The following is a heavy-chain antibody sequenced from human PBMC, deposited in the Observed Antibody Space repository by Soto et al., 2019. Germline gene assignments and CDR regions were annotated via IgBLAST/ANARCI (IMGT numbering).Heavy chain of an antibody. CDR1: GFTFSSYG. CDR2: ISYDGSNK. CDR3: AKDGPIAAAAREWYYYYGMDV. D-gene: IGHD6-13*01. V-gene: IGHV3-30*18. Sequence: QVQLVESGGGVVQPGRSLRLSCAASGFTFSSYGMHWVRQAPGKGLEWVAVISYDGSNKYYADSVKGRFTTSRDNSKNTLYLQMNSLRAEDTAVYYCAKDGPIAAAAREWYYYYGMDVWGQGTTVTVSS. J-gene: IGHJ6*02.